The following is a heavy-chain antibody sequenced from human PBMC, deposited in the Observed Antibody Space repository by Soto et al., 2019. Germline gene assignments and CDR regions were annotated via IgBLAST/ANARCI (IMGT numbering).Heavy chain of an antibody. D-gene: IGHD2-2*01. CDR3: ASGDCSSTSCRNYYYGMDV. CDR2: INHSGST. Sequence: SETLSLTCAVYGGSFSGYYWSWIRQPPGKGLEWIGEINHSGSTNYNPSLKSRVTISVDTSKNQFSLKLSSVTAADTAVYYCASGDCSSTSCRNYYYGMDVWGQGTTVTVS. J-gene: IGHJ6*02. V-gene: IGHV4-34*01. CDR1: GGSFSGYY.